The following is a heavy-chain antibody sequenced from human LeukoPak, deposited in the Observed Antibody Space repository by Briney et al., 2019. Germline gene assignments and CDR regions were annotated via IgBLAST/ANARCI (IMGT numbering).Heavy chain of an antibody. V-gene: IGHV3-48*03. CDR2: ISGSGSTI. J-gene: IGHJ4*02. CDR3: ARYYCSSTSCYPYYFDY. CDR1: GFTFSSYE. Sequence: PGGSLRLSCAASGFTFSSYEMNWVRQAPGKGLEWVSYISGSGSTIYYADSVKGRFTISRDNAKNSLYLQMNSLRAEDTAVYYCARYYCSSTSCYPYYFDYWGQGTLVTVSS. D-gene: IGHD2-2*01.